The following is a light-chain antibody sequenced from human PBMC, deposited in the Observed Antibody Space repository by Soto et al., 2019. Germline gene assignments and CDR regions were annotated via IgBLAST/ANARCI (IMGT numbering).Light chain of an antibody. CDR3: QQYGRTSWT. CDR2: GAS. J-gene: IGKJ1*01. V-gene: IGKV3-20*01. CDR1: QSVSTNF. Sequence: IVLTHSPGTLSLSPGEGATLSCRASQSVSTNFFAWYQQKPGQAPRLLIYGASTRATGIPDRFSGSGSGTDFTLTISRLEPEDFAVYYCQQYGRTSWTFGQGTKV.